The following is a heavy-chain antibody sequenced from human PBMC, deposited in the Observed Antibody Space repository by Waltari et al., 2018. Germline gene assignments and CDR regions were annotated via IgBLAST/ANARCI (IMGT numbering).Heavy chain of an antibody. CDR1: GGSISSSSYY. CDR3: AKKSYYDFWSGYYTTAPQDFDY. J-gene: IGHJ4*02. CDR2: IYYSGST. Sequence: QLQLQESGPGLVKPSETLYLTCTVSGGSISSSSYYWGWLRQPQGTGLEWIGSIYYSGSTYYNPSLKSRVTISVDTSKNQFSLKLSSVTAADTAVYYCAKKSYYDFWSGYYTTAPQDFDYWGQGTLVTVSS. D-gene: IGHD3-3*01. V-gene: IGHV4-39*01.